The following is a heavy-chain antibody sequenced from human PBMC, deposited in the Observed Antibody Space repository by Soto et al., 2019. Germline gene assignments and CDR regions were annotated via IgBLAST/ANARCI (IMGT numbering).Heavy chain of an antibody. CDR3: ARVVVVVPATKLTNWFDP. CDR1: GGSISSYY. V-gene: IGHV4-59*01. J-gene: IGHJ5*02. CDR2: IYYSGST. D-gene: IGHD2-2*01. Sequence: QVQLQESGPGLVKPSETLSLTCTVSGGSISSYYWSWIRQPPGKGLEWIGYIYYSGSTNYNPSLKSRVTISVDTSKNQCSLKLSSVPAADTAVYYCARVVVVVPATKLTNWFDPWGQGTLVTVSS.